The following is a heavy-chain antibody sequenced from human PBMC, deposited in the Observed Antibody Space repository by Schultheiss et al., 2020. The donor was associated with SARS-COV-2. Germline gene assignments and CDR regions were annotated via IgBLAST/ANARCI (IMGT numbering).Heavy chain of an antibody. CDR1: GFTFSGSA. J-gene: IGHJ3*02. CDR3: ARQGFAPAAFDI. D-gene: IGHD3-16*01. V-gene: IGHV3-30*04. Sequence: GGSLRLSCAASGFTFSGSAMHWVRQAPGKGLEWVAVISYDGSNKYYADSVKGRFTISRDNSKNTLYLQMNSLRAEDTAVYYCARQGFAPAAFDIWGQGTMVTVSS. CDR2: ISYDGSNK.